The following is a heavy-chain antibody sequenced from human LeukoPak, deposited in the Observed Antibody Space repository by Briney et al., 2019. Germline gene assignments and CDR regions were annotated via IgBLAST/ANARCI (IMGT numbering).Heavy chain of an antibody. D-gene: IGHD1-26*01. Sequence: SVKVSCKASGGTFSSYAISWVRQAPGQGLEWMGGIIPIFGTANYAQKFQGRVTITADESTSTAYMELSSLRSEDTAVYYCARPRYSDSGSFYQRRYYFDYWGQGTLVTVSS. CDR3: ARPRYSDSGSFYQRRYYFDY. CDR2: IIPIFGTA. J-gene: IGHJ4*02. CDR1: GGTFSSYA. V-gene: IGHV1-69*13.